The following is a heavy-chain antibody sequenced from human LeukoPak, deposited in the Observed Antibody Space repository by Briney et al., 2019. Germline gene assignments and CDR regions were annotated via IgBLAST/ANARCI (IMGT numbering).Heavy chain of an antibody. CDR1: GFTFSSYA. V-gene: IGHV3-30*04. D-gene: IGHD1/OR15-1a*01. J-gene: IGHJ4*02. CDR3: AKASRKLQQPQFDY. CDR2: ISYDGSNK. Sequence: GGSLRLSCAASGFTFSSYAMHWVRQAPGKGLEWVAVISYDGSNKYYADSVKGRFTISRDNSKNTLYLQMNSLRAEDTAVYYCAKASRKLQQPQFDYWGQGTLVPVSS.